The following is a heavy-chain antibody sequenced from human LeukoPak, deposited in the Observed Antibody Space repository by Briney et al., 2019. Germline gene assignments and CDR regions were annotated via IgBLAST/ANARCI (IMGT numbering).Heavy chain of an antibody. J-gene: IGHJ4*02. D-gene: IGHD3-9*01. V-gene: IGHV4-59*01. CDR3: ARSGTLTGYLF. CDR2: IYYSGNT. Sequence: SETLSLTCTVSGGSISSYYWSWLRQAPGKGLEWIGYIYYSGNTNYNPSLQSRVTISVDTSKNQFSLKLSSVTAADTVVYYCARSGTLTGYLFWGQGTLVTVSS. CDR1: GGSISSYY.